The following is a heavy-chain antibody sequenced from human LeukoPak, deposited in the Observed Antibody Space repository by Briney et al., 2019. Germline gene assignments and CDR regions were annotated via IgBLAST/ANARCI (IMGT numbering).Heavy chain of an antibody. D-gene: IGHD2-8*01. CDR3: ATLYCTSTKCLEY. CDR1: GGPFIDHF. CDR2: INHRGNT. V-gene: IGHV4-34*01. J-gene: IGHJ4*02. Sequence: KPSETLSLTCAVYGGPFIDHFWSWVRQPPGKGLEWIGEINHRGNTRYSPSLKSRVTISHDMSKKQFSLNVSSVTAADTAIYYCATLYCTSTKCLEYWGRGSLVTVSS.